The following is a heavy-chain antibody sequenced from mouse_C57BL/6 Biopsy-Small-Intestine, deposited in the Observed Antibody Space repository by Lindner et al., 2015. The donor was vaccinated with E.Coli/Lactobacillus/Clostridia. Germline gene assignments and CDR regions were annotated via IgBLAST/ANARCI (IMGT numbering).Heavy chain of an antibody. CDR3: ARQAPIYYYGSNNWFAY. J-gene: IGHJ3*01. V-gene: IGHV1-62-2*01. D-gene: IGHD1-1*01. CDR1: GYSFTEYI. CDR2: FHPGSGSV. Sequence: VQLQESGTELVKPGSSVKLSCKASGYSFTEYIIHWVKQRSGQGLEWIGWFHPGSGSVKYNEKFKDKATLTADKSSSTVYMELSRLTSEDSAVYFCARQAPIYYYGSNNWFAYWGQGTLVTVSA.